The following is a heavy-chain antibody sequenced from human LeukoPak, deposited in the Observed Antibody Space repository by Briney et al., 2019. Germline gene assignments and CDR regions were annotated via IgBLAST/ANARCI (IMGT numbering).Heavy chain of an antibody. V-gene: IGHV3-30*18. J-gene: IGHJ6*02. CDR1: GFTFSSYG. CDR2: ISYDGSNN. Sequence: GGSLRLSCVASGFTFSSYGMHWVRQAPGKGLEWVALISYDGSNNYYADSVKGRFTISRDNSKNTLYLQMNSLRAEDTAVYYCAKDLYEGSGWYFHYYGMDVWGQGTTVTVSS. CDR3: AKDLYEGSGWYFHYYGMDV. D-gene: IGHD6-19*01.